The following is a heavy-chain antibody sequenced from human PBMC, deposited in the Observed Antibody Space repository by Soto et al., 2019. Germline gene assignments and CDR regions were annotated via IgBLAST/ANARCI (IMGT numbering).Heavy chain of an antibody. CDR1: GGTFSSYA. J-gene: IGHJ6*02. CDR2: IIPIFGTA. V-gene: IGHV1-69*13. Sequence: SVKVSCKASGGTFSSYAISWVRQAPGQGLEWMGGIIPIFGTANYAQKFQGRVTITADESTSTAYMELSSLRSEDTAVYYCARDLWVEPADDPNAQGMDVWGQGTTVTVSS. D-gene: IGHD2-21*02. CDR3: ARDLWVEPADDPNAQGMDV.